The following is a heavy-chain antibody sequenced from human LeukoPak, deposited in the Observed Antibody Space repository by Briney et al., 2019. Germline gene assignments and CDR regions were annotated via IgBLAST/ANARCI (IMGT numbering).Heavy chain of an antibody. J-gene: IGHJ4*02. D-gene: IGHD5-18*01. CDR1: GFTFSSYA. CDR2: ISGSGGST. CDR3: AKQNGRYSYGYFDY. V-gene: IGHV3-23*01. Sequence: PGGSLRLSCAASGFTFSSYAMSWVRQAPGQGLEWVSAISGSGGSTYYADSVKGRFTISRDNSKNTLCLQMNSLRAEDTAVYYCAKQNGRYSYGYFDYWGQGTLVTVSS.